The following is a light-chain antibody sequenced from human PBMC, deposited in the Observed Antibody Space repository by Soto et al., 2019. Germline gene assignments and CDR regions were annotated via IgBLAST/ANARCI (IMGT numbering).Light chain of an antibody. CDR2: AAS. Sequence: DIQMTQSPSTLSASVGDRVTLTCRASQGISSYLAWYQQKPGKAPKLLIYAASTLQSGVPSRFSGSGSGTEFTLTISSLQPEDFATYYCQQLNSYPRTFGQGTKV. V-gene: IGKV1-9*01. CDR1: QGISSY. J-gene: IGKJ1*01. CDR3: QQLNSYPRT.